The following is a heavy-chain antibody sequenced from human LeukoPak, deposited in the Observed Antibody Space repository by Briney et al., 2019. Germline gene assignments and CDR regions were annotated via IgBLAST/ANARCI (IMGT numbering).Heavy chain of an antibody. CDR2: IYYSGRT. D-gene: IGHD3-22*01. V-gene: IGHV4-39*01. Sequence: PSETLSLTCTVSGGSISSSSYYWGWIRQPPGKGLEWIGSIYYSGRTYYNPSLKSRVTISVDTSKNQFSLKLSSVTAADTAVYYCATTPPAYYYDSSGLTNFDYWGQGTLVTVSS. CDR1: GGSISSSSYY. CDR3: ATTPPAYYYDSSGLTNFDY. J-gene: IGHJ4*02.